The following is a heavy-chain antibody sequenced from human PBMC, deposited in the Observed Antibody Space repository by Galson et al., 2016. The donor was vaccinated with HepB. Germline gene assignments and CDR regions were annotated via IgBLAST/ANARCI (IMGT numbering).Heavy chain of an antibody. D-gene: IGHD4-23*01. Sequence: PALVKPTQTLTLTCTFSGFSLSTSGVGVGWIRQPPGRALEWLALIFWNDDKRYSPSLKSRLTITKDTSKNHVVLTVTNTDPVDTATYYCARCGTEITPGGPFDAWGQGTLVTVSS. CDR2: IFWNDDK. V-gene: IGHV2-5*01. CDR3: ARCGTEITPGGPFDA. CDR1: GFSLSTSGVG. J-gene: IGHJ4*02.